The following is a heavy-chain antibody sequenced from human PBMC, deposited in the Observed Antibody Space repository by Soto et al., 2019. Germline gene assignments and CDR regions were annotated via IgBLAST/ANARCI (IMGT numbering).Heavy chain of an antibody. J-gene: IGHJ5*02. V-gene: IGHV3-23*01. CDR2: ISGSGGST. CDR3: AKDGGNYYGSGRERWFDP. CDR1: GFTFSSYA. Sequence: GGSLRLSCAASGFTFSSYAMSWVRQAPGKGLELVSAISGSGGSTYYAVSVKGRFTISRDNSKNTLYLQMNSLRAEDTAVYYCAKDGGNYYGSGRERWFDPWGQGTLVTVSS. D-gene: IGHD3-10*01.